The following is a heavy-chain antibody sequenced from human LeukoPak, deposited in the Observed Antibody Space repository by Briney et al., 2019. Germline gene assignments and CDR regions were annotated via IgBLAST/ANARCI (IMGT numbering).Heavy chain of an antibody. CDR2: INPNSGGT. D-gene: IGHD1-26*01. CDR3: ARVLVGATTASSAFDI. CDR1: GYTFTGYY. V-gene: IGHV1-2*02. J-gene: IGHJ3*02. Sequence: ASVKVSCKASGYTFTGYYMHWVRQAPGQGLEWMGWINPNSGGTDYAQKFQGRVTMTRDTSISTAYMELSRLRSDDTAVYFCARVLVGATTASSAFDIWGQGTMVTVSS.